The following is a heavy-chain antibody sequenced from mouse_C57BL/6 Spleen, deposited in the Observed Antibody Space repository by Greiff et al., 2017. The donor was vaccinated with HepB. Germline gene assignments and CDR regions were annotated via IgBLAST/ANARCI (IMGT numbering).Heavy chain of an antibody. Sequence: QVQLQQPGAELVRPGSSVKLSCKASGYTFTSYWMHWVKQRPIQGLEWIGNIDPSDSETHYNQKFKDKATLTVDKSSSTAYMQLSSLTSEDSAVYYCAREEDGNYEYFDYWGQGTTLTVSS. CDR3: AREEDGNYEYFDY. J-gene: IGHJ2*01. D-gene: IGHD2-1*01. CDR1: GYTFTSYW. V-gene: IGHV1-52*01. CDR2: IDPSDSET.